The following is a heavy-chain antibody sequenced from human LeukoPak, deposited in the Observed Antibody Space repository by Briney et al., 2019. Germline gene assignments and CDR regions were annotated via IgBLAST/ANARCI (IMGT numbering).Heavy chain of an antibody. V-gene: IGHV4-59*01. CDR1: VGSLSSYY. Sequence: SETLSLTCTVSVGSLSSYYGSCIPQPPGKGLEWIGYIHYSGSTNYNPSLKSRVTISVDTSKNQFSLKLSSVTAADTAVYYCARVRDRSGYFYDFDYWGQGTLVTVSS. CDR3: ARVRDRSGYFYDFDY. J-gene: IGHJ4*02. D-gene: IGHD3-22*01. CDR2: IHYSGST.